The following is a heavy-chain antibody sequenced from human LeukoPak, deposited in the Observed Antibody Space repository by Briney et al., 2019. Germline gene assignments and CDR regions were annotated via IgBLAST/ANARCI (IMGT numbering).Heavy chain of an antibody. D-gene: IGHD3-16*01. CDR2: INPNSGGT. J-gene: IGHJ3*02. Sequence: PGRSLRLSCAASGYTFTGYYMHWVRQAPGQGLEWMGRINPNSGGTNYAQKFQGRVTMTRDTSISTAYMELSRLRSDDTAVYYCASRSLGVGAFDIWGQGTMVTVSS. CDR1: GYTFTGYY. CDR3: ASRSLGVGAFDI. V-gene: IGHV1-2*06.